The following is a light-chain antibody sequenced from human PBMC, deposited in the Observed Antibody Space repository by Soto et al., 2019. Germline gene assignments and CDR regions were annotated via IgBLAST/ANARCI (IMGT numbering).Light chain of an antibody. Sequence: EIVLTQSPATLSLSPGETATLSCRASQSVDSKYLAWYQQKSGQAPSLLIYGASTRATGIPDRFTGAGSGTDFTLIIRRLEPEDFAVYYCQQYDRSPPWTFGQGTRVEVK. CDR2: GAS. J-gene: IGKJ1*01. CDR3: QQYDRSPPWT. CDR1: QSVDSKY. V-gene: IGKV3-20*01.